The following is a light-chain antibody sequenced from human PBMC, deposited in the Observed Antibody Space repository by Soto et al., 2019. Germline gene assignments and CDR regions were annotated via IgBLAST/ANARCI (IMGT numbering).Light chain of an antibody. Sequence: EIVMTQSPATLSVSPGDRATLSCRASQSVNIYLAWYQQTPGQAPNLLIYGAFTRATGIPARFSGSGSGTEFTLTISSLQSEDFAVYYCQQYNNWWTFGQGTKVDIK. CDR1: QSVNIY. J-gene: IGKJ1*01. V-gene: IGKV3-15*01. CDR3: QQYNNWWT. CDR2: GAF.